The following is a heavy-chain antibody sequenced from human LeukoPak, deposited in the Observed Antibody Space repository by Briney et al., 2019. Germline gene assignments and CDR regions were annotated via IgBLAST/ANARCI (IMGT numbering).Heavy chain of an antibody. CDR3: ARGNDYGGNSPGVFDY. CDR1: GYTFTSYD. Sequence: ASVNVSCKASGYTFTSYDINWVRQATGQGLEWMGWMNPNSGNTGYAQKFQGRVTMTRNTSISTAYIELSSLRSEDTAVYYCARGNDYGGNSPGVFDYWGQGTLVTVSS. J-gene: IGHJ4*02. D-gene: IGHD4-23*01. V-gene: IGHV1-8*01. CDR2: MNPNSGNT.